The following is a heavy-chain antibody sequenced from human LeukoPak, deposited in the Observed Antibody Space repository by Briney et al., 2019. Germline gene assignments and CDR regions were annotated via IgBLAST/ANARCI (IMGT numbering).Heavy chain of an antibody. CDR2: ISSSSLTT. CDR3: AREAGSSALYPYYFYMDV. V-gene: IGHV3-48*01. CDR1: GVIFSSYS. J-gene: IGHJ6*03. Sequence: GGSLRLSCAASGVIFSSYSINWVRQAPGKGLEWGSYISSSSLTTYYADSVKGRFTISRDNAENSLYLQMNGLRAEDTAVYYCAREAGSSALYPYYFYMDVWGKGTTVTVSS. D-gene: IGHD6-19*01.